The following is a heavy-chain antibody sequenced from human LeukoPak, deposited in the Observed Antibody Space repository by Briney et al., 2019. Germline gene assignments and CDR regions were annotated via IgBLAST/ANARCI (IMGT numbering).Heavy chain of an antibody. J-gene: IGHJ4*02. V-gene: IGHV3-49*04. CDR2: IRSKAYGGTT. CDR3: TRVGYYDFWSGYSTSPYYFDY. Sequence: SGGSLRLSCTASGFTFGDYAMSWVRQAPGKGLEWVGFIRSKAYGGTTEYAASVKGRFTISRDDSKSIAYLQMNSLKTEDTAVYYCTRVGYYDFWSGYSTSPYYFDYWGQGTLVTVSS. D-gene: IGHD3-3*01. CDR1: GFTFGDYA.